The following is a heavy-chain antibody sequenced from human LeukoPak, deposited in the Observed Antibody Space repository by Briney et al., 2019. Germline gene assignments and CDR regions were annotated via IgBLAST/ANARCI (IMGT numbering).Heavy chain of an antibody. CDR1: GGSLYNYY. CDR2: IYYIGNT. J-gene: IGHJ4*02. Sequence: PSETLSLTCTVSGGSLYNYYWSWTRQPPGKGLEWIGYIYYIGNTDYNPSLKSRVTISVDTSKNQFSLKLSSLTAADTAVYYCARTTSPSRYADYQQIDYWGQGSLVTVSS. CDR3: ARTTSPSRYADYQQIDY. V-gene: IGHV4-59*01. D-gene: IGHD4-17*01.